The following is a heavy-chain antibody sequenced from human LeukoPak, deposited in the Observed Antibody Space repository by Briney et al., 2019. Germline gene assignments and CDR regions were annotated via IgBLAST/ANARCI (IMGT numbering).Heavy chain of an antibody. D-gene: IGHD3-10*01. CDR3: TRYYSNCFDY. J-gene: IGHJ4*02. V-gene: IGHV6-1*01. CDR1: GDSVSSNSAA. CDR2: TYYRSKWYN. Sequence: TSQTLSLTCAISGDSVSSNSAAWNWIRLSPSRGLEWLGRTYYRSKWYNDYAVSVKSRMTINPDTSKNQFSLQLTAVTPEDTAVYYCTRYYSNCFDYWGQGTLVTVSS.